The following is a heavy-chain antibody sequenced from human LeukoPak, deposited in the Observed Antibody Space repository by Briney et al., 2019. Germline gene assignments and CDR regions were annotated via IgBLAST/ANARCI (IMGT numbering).Heavy chain of an antibody. D-gene: IGHD6-13*01. J-gene: IGHJ4*02. Sequence: GGSLRLSCAASGFSFRSAYVIWVRQAPGKGLEWLGRIKSKSAGGTVDYASPVKGRFVISRDDSRTTVSLQMNSLKTEDTAVYYCSTDAGYDSRWYNYWGQGTLVTVSS. CDR3: STDAGYDSRWYNY. CDR1: GFSFRSAY. V-gene: IGHV3-15*01. CDR2: IKSKSAGGTV.